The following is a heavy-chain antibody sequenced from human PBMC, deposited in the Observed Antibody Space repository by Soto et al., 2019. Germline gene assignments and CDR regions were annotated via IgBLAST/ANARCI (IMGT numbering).Heavy chain of an antibody. V-gene: IGHV3-21*01. J-gene: IGHJ6*02. Sequence: PGGSLRLSCAASGFTFSSYSMNWVRQAPGKGLEWVSSISSSSSYIYYADSVKGRFTISRDNAKNSLYLQMNSLRAEDTAVYYCARESGGYCIGGSCYSERYYNGMPVWGQGTTVTVSS. CDR2: ISSSSSYI. CDR1: GFTFSSYS. CDR3: ARESGGYCIGGSCYSERYYNGMPV. D-gene: IGHD2-15*01.